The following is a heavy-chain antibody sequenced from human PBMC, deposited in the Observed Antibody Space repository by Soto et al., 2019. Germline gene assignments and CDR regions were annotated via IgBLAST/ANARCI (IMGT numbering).Heavy chain of an antibody. J-gene: IGHJ4*02. Sequence: EVQLVESGGGLVQPGGSLRLSCVASEFTFTHYWMHWVRQAPGKGLVWVSRISSDGTTTNYADSVKGRFTISRDNAKNTLYLQMTSLRVEDRAIYSCVRGKVAAGFDYWGQGALVTVSS. CDR1: EFTFTHYW. V-gene: IGHV3-74*01. CDR3: VRGKVAAGFDY. D-gene: IGHD6-13*01. CDR2: ISSDGTTT.